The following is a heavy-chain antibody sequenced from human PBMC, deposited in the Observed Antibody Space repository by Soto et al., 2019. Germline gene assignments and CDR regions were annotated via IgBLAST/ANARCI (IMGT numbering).Heavy chain of an antibody. V-gene: IGHV1-18*01. CDR3: ARGGTPIDY. J-gene: IGHJ4*02. D-gene: IGHD2-15*01. Sequence: QVQLVQSGAEVKKPGASVKVSCKASGYTFTNFGISWVRQAPGQGLEWMGWISAYNGNTNYAQKFQGRVTMTTDTSPSTAYREVRSLRFDDTAVYYCARGGTPIDYLGQGTLVTVSS. CDR1: GYTFTNFG. CDR2: ISAYNGNT.